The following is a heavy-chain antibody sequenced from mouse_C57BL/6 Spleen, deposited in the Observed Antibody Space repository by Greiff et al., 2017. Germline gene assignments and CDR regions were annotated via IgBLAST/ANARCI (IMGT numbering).Heavy chain of an antibody. CDR3: ALYYGSSPYWYFDG. Sequence: EVQLVESGAELVKPGASVKLSCTASGFNIKDYYMHWVKQRTEQGLEWIGRIDPEDGETKYAPKFQGKATITADTSSNTAYLQLSSLTSEDTAVDYCALYYGSSPYWYFDGWGTGTTVTVSS. D-gene: IGHD1-1*01. J-gene: IGHJ1*03. CDR2: IDPEDGET. CDR1: GFNIKDYY. V-gene: IGHV14-2*01.